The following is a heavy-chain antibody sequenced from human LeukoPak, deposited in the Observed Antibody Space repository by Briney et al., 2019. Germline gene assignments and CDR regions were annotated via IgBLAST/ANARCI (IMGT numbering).Heavy chain of an antibody. J-gene: IGHJ3*02. Sequence: GGSLRLSCTASGFTFGDYAMSWFRQAPGKGLEWVGFIRSKAYGGTTEYAASVKGRFTISRDDSKSIAYLQMNSLKTEDTAVYYCTTVFGYSSGWYFDAFDIWGQGTMDTVSS. CDR2: IRSKAYGGTT. V-gene: IGHV3-49*03. D-gene: IGHD6-19*01. CDR3: TTVFGYSSGWYFDAFDI. CDR1: GFTFGDYA.